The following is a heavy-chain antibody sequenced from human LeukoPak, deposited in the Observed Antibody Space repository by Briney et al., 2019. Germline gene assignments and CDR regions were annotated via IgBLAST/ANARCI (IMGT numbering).Heavy chain of an antibody. D-gene: IGHD3-22*01. V-gene: IGHV4-59*01. Sequence: SETLSLTCTVSGGSISSYYWSWIRQPPGRGLEWIGYIYCSGSTNYNPSLKSRVTISVDTSKNQFSLKLSSVTAADTAVYYCARAWVDYYDSIGHFDYWGQGTLVTVSS. CDR1: GGSISSYY. J-gene: IGHJ4*02. CDR3: ARAWVDYYDSIGHFDY. CDR2: IYCSGST.